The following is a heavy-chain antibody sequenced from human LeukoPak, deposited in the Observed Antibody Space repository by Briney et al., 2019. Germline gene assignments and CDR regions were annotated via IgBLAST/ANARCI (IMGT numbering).Heavy chain of an antibody. V-gene: IGHV3-30*02. CDR1: GFTFDSYG. CDR3: TNGQLEDIAVAPATIAFAS. D-gene: IGHD2-2*01. Sequence: QPGGSLSLSCAASGFTFDSYGMHWDRQGPGKGLEWVAFIQYLGNYQSYADSVRGRFTISRDNSRSILYLHMNSVRPEDTGVYYCTNGQLEDIAVAPATIAFASWGQGTRVAVSS. J-gene: IGHJ5*01. CDR2: IQYLGNYQ.